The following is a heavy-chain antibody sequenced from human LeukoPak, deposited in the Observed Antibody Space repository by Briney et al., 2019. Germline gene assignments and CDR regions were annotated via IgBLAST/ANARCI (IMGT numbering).Heavy chain of an antibody. D-gene: IGHD6-13*01. Sequence: GGSLRLSCAASGSIFSTYTIHWIRQAPGKGLEWVAVISYDGVNKYYADSVKGRFTISRDNSKNTLSLQMNSLTVEDTAVYYCARAPYSSSWYIFDHWGQGTLVTVFS. CDR3: ARAPYSSSWYIFDH. CDR2: ISYDGVNK. J-gene: IGHJ4*02. CDR1: GSIFSTYT. V-gene: IGHV3-30*04.